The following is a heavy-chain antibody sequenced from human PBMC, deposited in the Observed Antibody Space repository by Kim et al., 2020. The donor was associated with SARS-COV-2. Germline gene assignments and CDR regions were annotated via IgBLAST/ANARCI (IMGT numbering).Heavy chain of an antibody. D-gene: IGHD3-9*01. CDR3: ASSHFDWLLFPHYWFDP. Sequence: SVKGRFTISRDNAKNSLYLQMNSLRAEDTAVYYCASSHFDWLLFPHYWFDPWGQGTLVTVSS. J-gene: IGHJ5*02. V-gene: IGHV3-11*06.